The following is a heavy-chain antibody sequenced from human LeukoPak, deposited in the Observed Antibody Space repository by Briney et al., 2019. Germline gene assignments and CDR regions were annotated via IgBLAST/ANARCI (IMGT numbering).Heavy chain of an antibody. D-gene: IGHD6-19*01. CDR1: GDSISSSSYY. CDR3: ARRPHSGWSDY. V-gene: IGHV4-39*01. J-gene: IGHJ4*02. CDR2: IYYSGST. Sequence: SETLSLTCTVSGDSISSSSYYWGWIRQPLGKGLEWIGSIYYSGSTYYNPSLKSRVTISVDTSKNQFSLKLSSVTAADTAVYYCARRPHSGWSDYWGQGTLVTVSS.